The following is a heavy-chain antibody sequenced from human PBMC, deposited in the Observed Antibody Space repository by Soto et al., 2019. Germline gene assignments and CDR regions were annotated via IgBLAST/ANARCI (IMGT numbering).Heavy chain of an antibody. D-gene: IGHD3-3*01. CDR2: ITWNGANS. CDR3: ARETLTFGSALDV. Sequence: GGSLRLSCAASGFRFDDYNMHWFRQAPGKGLEWVSLITWNGANSYYADSVKGRFTISRDGTTKSLSLQMTSLKREDTGLYFCARETLTFGSALDVWGQGTTVTVSS. J-gene: IGHJ6*02. CDR1: GFRFDDYN. V-gene: IGHV3-43*01.